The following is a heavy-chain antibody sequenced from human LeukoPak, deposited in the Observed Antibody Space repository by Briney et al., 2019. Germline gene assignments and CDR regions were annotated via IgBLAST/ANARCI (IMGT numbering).Heavy chain of an antibody. Sequence: ASVKVSCKASGYTFTSYGISWVRQAPGQGLEWMGWINTNTGNPTYAQGFTGRFVFSLDTSVSTAYLQISSLKAEDTAVYYCARDTHYAQQLVHFPDYWGQGTLVTVSS. CDR3: ARDTHYAQQLVHFPDY. CDR2: INTNTGNP. J-gene: IGHJ4*02. D-gene: IGHD6-13*01. V-gene: IGHV7-4-1*02. CDR1: GYTFTSYG.